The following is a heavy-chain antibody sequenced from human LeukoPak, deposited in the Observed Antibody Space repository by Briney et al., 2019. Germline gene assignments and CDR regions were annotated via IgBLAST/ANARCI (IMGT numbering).Heavy chain of an antibody. V-gene: IGHV3-21*01. Sequence: SGGSLRLSCAASGFTFSSYAMNWVRQAPGKGLEWVSSISSSSSYIYYADSVKGRFTISRDNAKNSLYLQMNSLRAEDTAVYYCARLNTVTQRPDYWGQGTLVTVSS. CDR3: ARLNTVTQRPDY. CDR2: ISSSSSYI. J-gene: IGHJ4*02. CDR1: GFTFSSYA. D-gene: IGHD4-17*01.